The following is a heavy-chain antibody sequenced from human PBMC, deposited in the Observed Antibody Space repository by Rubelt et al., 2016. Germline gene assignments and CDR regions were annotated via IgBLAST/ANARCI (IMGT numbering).Heavy chain of an antibody. V-gene: IGHV3-64*01. CDR3: ARYGNSCYDS. CDR2: ISTDGSGT. Sequence: DVQQVQSGGGLVQPGGSLRLSCAASGFSFSPYAMHWVRQAPGKGLEYVSAISTDGSGTYYANSVKGRFSISRDNFNNMLYLQMGSLRAEYMAVYYCARYGNSCYDSWGQGTLVTVSS. D-gene: IGHD1-26*01. CDR1: GFSFSPYA. J-gene: IGHJ5*01.